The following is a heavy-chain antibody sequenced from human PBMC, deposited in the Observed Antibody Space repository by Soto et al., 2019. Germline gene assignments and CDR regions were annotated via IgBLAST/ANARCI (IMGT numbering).Heavy chain of an antibody. V-gene: IGHV3-30-3*01. D-gene: IGHD6-19*01. CDR2: ISYDGTNK. Sequence: PGGSLRLSCAASGFTFNRYAFHWVRQVPGKGLEWLTLISYDGTNKYYADSVKGRFTISRDNSRNTLYLQMNSLRAEDTAVYYCARDPSRAVAGPLDYWGQGTLVTV. J-gene: IGHJ4*02. CDR1: GFTFNRYA. CDR3: ARDPSRAVAGPLDY.